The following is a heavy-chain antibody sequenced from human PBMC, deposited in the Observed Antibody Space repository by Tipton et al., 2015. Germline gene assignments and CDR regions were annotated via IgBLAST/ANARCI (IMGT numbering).Heavy chain of an antibody. CDR1: GGSITTSSHY. Sequence: TLSLTCTVSGGSITTSSHYWGWIRQPPGKGLEWIGYIYKNGSTNDNPSLRSRVTISVDTSKHQFSLKLRSVTAADTAVFFCARQTTLEFYDSAGYYSRGDAFDIWGQGTMVTVSS. V-gene: IGHV4-39*01. CDR3: ARQTTLEFYDSAGYYSRGDAFDI. CDR2: IYKNGST. D-gene: IGHD3-22*01. J-gene: IGHJ3*02.